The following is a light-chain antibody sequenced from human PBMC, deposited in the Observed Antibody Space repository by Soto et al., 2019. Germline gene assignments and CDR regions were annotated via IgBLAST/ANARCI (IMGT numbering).Light chain of an antibody. J-gene: IGLJ1*01. CDR1: SSNIGAGYD. CDR2: GNN. Sequence: QSALTQPPSVSGAPWQRVTISCTGSSSNIGAGYDVHWYQQLPGTAPKLLIYGNNNRPSGVPDRFSGSKSDTSASLAITELQAEDEADYYCQSYDSSLSAYVFGPGTKVTVL. V-gene: IGLV1-40*01. CDR3: QSYDSSLSAYV.